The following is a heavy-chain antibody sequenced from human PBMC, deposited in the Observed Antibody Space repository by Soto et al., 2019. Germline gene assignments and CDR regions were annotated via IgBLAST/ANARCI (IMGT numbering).Heavy chain of an antibody. CDR1: GFTFSSYE. CDR2: ISSSGSTI. D-gene: IGHD3-3*01. J-gene: IGHJ6*02. V-gene: IGHV3-48*03. Sequence: EVQLVESGGGLVQPGGSLRLSCAASGFTFSSYEMNWVRQAPGKGLGWVSYISSSGSTIYYADSVKGRFTISRDNAKNSLYLQMNSLRAEDTAVYYCARVVPIFGVVTYNGRDYGMDVWGQGTTVTVSS. CDR3: ARVVPIFGVVTYNGRDYGMDV.